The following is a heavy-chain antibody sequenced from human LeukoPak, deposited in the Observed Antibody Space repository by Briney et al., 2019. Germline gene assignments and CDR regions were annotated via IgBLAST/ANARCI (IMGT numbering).Heavy chain of an antibody. CDR3: ARGGKWEPDY. J-gene: IGHJ4*02. CDR2: INHSGST. CDR1: GGSFSGYY. Sequence: SQTLSLTCAVYGGSFSGYYWSWIRQPPGKGLEWIGEINHSGSTNYNPSLKSRVTISVDTSKNQFSLKLSSATAADTAVYYCARGGKWEPDYWGQGTLVTVSS. V-gene: IGHV4-34*01. D-gene: IGHD1-26*01.